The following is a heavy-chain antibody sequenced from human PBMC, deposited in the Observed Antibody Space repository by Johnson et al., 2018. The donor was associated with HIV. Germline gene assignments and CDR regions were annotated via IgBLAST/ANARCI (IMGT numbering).Heavy chain of an antibody. CDR2: ISSSGDIT. CDR1: GFTFSSYA. Sequence: VQLVESGGGLVQPGGSLRLSCAASGFTFSSYAMHWVRQAPGKGLAWVSYISSSGDITYYTDSVKGRFTISRDTAENLLYLQMKSLRAEDTAVYYCARIPGSGWEHDAFDIWGQGTMVTVSS. J-gene: IGHJ3*02. D-gene: IGHD6-19*01. V-gene: IGHV3-48*04. CDR3: ARIPGSGWEHDAFDI.